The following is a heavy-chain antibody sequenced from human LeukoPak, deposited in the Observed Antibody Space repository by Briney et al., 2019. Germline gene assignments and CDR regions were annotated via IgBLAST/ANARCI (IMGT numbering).Heavy chain of an antibody. J-gene: IGHJ6*03. CDR2: VYYSGYT. Sequence: SETLSLTCTVSGGSISSSSYYWGWIRQPPGKGLEWIGSVYYSGYTYYNPSLKSRVTISVDTSKNQFSLKLSSVTAADTAVYYCAILPNRRYDILTGYVSYYYMDVWGKGTTVTISS. CDR1: GGSISSSSYY. CDR3: AILPNRRYDILTGYVSYYYMDV. D-gene: IGHD3-9*01. V-gene: IGHV4-39*01.